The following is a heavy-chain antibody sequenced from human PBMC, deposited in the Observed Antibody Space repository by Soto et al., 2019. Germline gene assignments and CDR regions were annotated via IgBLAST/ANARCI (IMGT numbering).Heavy chain of an antibody. V-gene: IGHV3-33*01. D-gene: IGHD2-15*01. Sequence: GGSLRLSCAASGFTFSSYGMHWVRQAPGKGLEWVAVIWYDGSNKYYADSVKGRFTNSRDNSKNTLYLKMNSLRDEDTAVYYCAREEGKVVVVAAIGYWGQGTLVTVSS. CDR3: AREEGKVVVVAAIGY. CDR1: GFTFSSYG. CDR2: IWYDGSNK. J-gene: IGHJ4*02.